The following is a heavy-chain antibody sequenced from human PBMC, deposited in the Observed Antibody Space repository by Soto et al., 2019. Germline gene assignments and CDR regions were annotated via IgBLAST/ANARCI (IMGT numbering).Heavy chain of an antibody. V-gene: IGHV4-28*01. CDR3: ARSEIQGPIDY. CDR1: GYSISSSNW. CDR2: IYYSGTT. J-gene: IGHJ4*02. Sequence: QVQLQESGPGLVKPSDTLSLTCAVSGYSISSSNWWGWIRQPPGKGLEWIGYIYYSGTTYYNPSLKSRVTMSVDTSKNQFSLKLTSVTPVDTAVYYCARSEIQGPIDYWGQGTLGTVSS.